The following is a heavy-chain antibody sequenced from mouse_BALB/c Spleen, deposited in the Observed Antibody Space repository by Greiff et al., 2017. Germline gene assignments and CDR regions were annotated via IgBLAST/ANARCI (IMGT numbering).Heavy chain of an antibody. D-gene: IGHD2-1*01. CDR3: TRNYYGTPMDY. J-gene: IGHJ4*01. CDR2: IYPSDSYT. V-gene: IGHV1-69*02. Sequence: VQLVESGAELVRPGASVKLSCKASGYTFTSYWINWVKQRPGQGLEWIGNIYPSDSYTNYNQKFKDKATLTVDKSSSTAYMQLSSPTSEDSAVYYCTRNYYGTPMDYWGQGTSVTVSS. CDR1: GYTFTSYW.